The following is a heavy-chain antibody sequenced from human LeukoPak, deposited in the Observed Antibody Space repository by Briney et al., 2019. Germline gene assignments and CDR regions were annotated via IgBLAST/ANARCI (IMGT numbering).Heavy chain of an antibody. CDR3: ASRIVGTPDYFDY. J-gene: IGHJ4*02. CDR2: INQDGSAK. Sequence: GWSLRLSCAASGFTFSTYWMSWVRQAPGKGLEWVANINQDGSAKYHEDSVKGRFTISRDNAKNSLYLQMNSLRAEDTAVYYCASRIVGTPDYFDYWGLGTLVTVSS. CDR1: GFTFSTYW. V-gene: IGHV3-7*01. D-gene: IGHD1-26*01.